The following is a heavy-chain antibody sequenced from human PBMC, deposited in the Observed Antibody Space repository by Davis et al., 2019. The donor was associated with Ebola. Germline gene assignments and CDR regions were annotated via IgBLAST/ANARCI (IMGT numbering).Heavy chain of an antibody. CDR3: ARDSGRGWFDP. D-gene: IGHD3-10*01. Sequence: SETLSLTCTVSGGSISSYYWSWIRQPPGKGLEWIGYIYYSGSTNYNPSLKSRVTISVDTSKNQFSLKLSSVTAADTAVYYRARDSGRGWFDPWGQGTLVTVSS. J-gene: IGHJ5*02. CDR2: IYYSGST. V-gene: IGHV4-59*01. CDR1: GGSISSYY.